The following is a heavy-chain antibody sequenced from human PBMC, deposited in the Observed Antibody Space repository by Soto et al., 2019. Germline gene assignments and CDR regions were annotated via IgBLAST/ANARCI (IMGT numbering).Heavy chain of an antibody. V-gene: IGHV4-30-4*01. Sequence: QVQLQESGPGLVKPSQTLSLTCTVSGGSISSGDYYWSWIRQTPGKGLEWIGYISSSGNTDYNPSLKSRGLISVETSKNQFSLNLNSMTAADTAVYYCARGSGQWLPPGYWGQGTLVTVSS. CDR3: ARGSGQWLPPGY. D-gene: IGHD6-19*01. J-gene: IGHJ4*02. CDR2: ISSSGNT. CDR1: GGSISSGDYY.